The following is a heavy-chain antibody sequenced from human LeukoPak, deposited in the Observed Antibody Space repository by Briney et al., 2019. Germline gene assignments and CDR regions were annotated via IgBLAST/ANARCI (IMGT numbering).Heavy chain of an antibody. J-gene: IGHJ3*02. Sequence: SETLSLTCTVSGGSISSSYWSWIRQPPGRGLEWIGYISHSGSTNYKPSLKSRVSISVDTSKNQFSLKLTSVTAAETDINYCARGYYDARGDSNPFDIWGQGTMVTVSS. V-gene: IGHV4-59*01. D-gene: IGHD3-22*01. CDR3: ARGYYDARGDSNPFDI. CDR2: ISHSGST. CDR1: GGSISSSY.